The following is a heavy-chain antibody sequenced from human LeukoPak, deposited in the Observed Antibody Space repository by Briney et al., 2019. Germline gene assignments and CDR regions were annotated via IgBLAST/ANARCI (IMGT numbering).Heavy chain of an antibody. CDR3: ARVYYGSGSDWFDP. J-gene: IGHJ5*02. CDR1: GGSISSYY. CDR2: IYTSGST. V-gene: IGHV4-4*09. Sequence: SETLSHTCTVSGGSISSYYWSWIRQPPGKGLEWIGYIYTSGSTNYNPSLKSRVTISVDTSKNQFSLKLSSVTAADTAVYYCARVYYGSGSDWFDPWGQGTLVTVSS. D-gene: IGHD3-10*01.